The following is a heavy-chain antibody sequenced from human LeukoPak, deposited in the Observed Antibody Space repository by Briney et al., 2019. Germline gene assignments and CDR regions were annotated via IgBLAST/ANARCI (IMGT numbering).Heavy chain of an antibody. Sequence: SETLSLTCTVSGYSISSGYYWGWIRQPPGKGLEWIGSIYHSGSTYYNPSLKSRVTISVDTSKNQFSLKLSSVTAADTAVYYCARDPPITPVPAYFDYWGQGTLVTVSS. D-gene: IGHD3-10*01. CDR3: ARDPPITPVPAYFDY. CDR2: IYHSGST. J-gene: IGHJ4*02. CDR1: GYSISSGYY. V-gene: IGHV4-38-2*02.